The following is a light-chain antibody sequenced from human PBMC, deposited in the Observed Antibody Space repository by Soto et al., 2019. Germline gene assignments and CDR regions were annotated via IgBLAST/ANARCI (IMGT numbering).Light chain of an antibody. V-gene: IGLV2-14*01. CDR3: PSFTRSTTTV. J-gene: IGLJ1*01. CDR2: NVN. CDR1: SSGVGNYNY. Sequence: QSVLTQSASVSGSPGQSITISCTGTSSGVGNYNYVSWYQQHPGEVPKLIIFNVNNRPSGVSNRFSGSKSGNTASLTISGLQAVDEAEYYCPSFTRSTTTVXGPGPKVTDL.